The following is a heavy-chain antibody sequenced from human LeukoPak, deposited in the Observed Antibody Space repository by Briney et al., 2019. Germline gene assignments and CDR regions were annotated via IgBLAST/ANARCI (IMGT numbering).Heavy chain of an antibody. CDR2: ISGVGSNT. CDR1: GFTFSNYA. J-gene: IGHJ4*02. D-gene: IGHD3-16*01. CDR3: TNGGVGDDY. Sequence: GSLTLYCAASGFTFSNYAGTWVRQAPGQGLEWVSVISGVGSNTEYADSVKGRFTISRDNSKNRLYLQMNSLRDEETAVYYCTNGGVGDDYWGQGTPVTVSS. V-gene: IGHV3-23*01.